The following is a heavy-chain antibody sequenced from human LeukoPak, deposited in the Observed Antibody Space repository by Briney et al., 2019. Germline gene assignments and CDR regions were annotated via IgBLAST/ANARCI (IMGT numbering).Heavy chain of an antibody. J-gene: IGHJ4*02. CDR2: INQDGSEK. CDR3: ERDYDFEDY. Sequence: PGGSLRLSCAASGFTFSSYWMSWVRHAPGRGLEWVANINQDGSEKYYVDSVKGRFTISKDNAKNSLYLQMNSRRAEDTAVYYCERDYDFEDYWGQGTLVTVSS. CDR1: GFTFSSYW. V-gene: IGHV3-7*01. D-gene: IGHD3-3*01.